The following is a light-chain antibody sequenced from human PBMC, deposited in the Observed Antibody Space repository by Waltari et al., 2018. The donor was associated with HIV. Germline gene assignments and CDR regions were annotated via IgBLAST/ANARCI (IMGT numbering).Light chain of an antibody. CDR2: DVP. Sequence: QSALTQPASVSGPPGQSITISCTGTTSDIGGYNYVSWYQQHPDKAPRLIIYDVPNRPSGVSNRFSGSKSGNTASLTVSGLQAEDEADYYCSSYTGSTTPWVFGGGTKLTVL. CDR3: SSYTGSTTPWV. J-gene: IGLJ3*02. CDR1: TSDIGGYNY. V-gene: IGLV2-14*03.